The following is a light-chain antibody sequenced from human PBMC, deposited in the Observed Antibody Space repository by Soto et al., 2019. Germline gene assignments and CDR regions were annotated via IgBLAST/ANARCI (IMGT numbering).Light chain of an antibody. CDR2: DVT. Sequence: QSALTQPASVSGSPGQSVTISCTGTSSDVGGYDYVSWYQHHPGKAPKLVIYDVTYRPSGVSDRFSGSKSANTASLTISGLHAEDEDDYYCSSYTSSSTYVFGTGTKLTVL. CDR3: SSYTSSSTYV. J-gene: IGLJ1*01. V-gene: IGLV2-14*01. CDR1: SSDVGGYDY.